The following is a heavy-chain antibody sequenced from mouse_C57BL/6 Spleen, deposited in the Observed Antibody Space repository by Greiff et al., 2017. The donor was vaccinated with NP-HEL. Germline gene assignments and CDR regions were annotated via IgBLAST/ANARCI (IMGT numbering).Heavy chain of an antibody. V-gene: IGHV5-4*01. CDR1: GFTFSSYA. D-gene: IGHD1-1*01. Sequence: EVQVVESGGGLVKPGGSLKLSCAASGFTFSSYAMSWVRQTPEQRLEWVATISDGGSYTYYPDNVKGRFTISRDNAKNNLYLQMSHLKSEDTAMYYCARKGTTVVEDFDYWGQGTTLTVSS. CDR3: ARKGTTVVEDFDY. CDR2: ISDGGSYT. J-gene: IGHJ2*01.